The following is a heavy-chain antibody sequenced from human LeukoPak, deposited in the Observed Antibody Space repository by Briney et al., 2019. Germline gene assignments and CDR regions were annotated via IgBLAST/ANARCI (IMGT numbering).Heavy chain of an antibody. CDR3: AKSGYHGSSGYN. J-gene: IGHJ4*02. Sequence: GGSLRLSCAASGFTFSSYEMNWVRQAPGKGLEWVSYISSSGSTIYYADSVKGRFTISRDNSKNTLYLQMNSLRAEDTAVYYCAKSGYHGSSGYNWGQGTLVTVSS. CDR1: GFTFSSYE. V-gene: IGHV3-48*03. D-gene: IGHD3-22*01. CDR2: ISSSGSTI.